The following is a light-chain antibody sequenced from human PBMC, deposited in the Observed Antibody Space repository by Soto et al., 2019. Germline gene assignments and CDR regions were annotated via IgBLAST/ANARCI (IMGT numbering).Light chain of an antibody. CDR3: SLSYSGARLVV. CDR2: NTS. Sequence: QAVVTQEPSLTVSPGGTVTLTCICSSGTVTSGHYPYWFQQKPGQAPRTLIYNTSNPHSWTPARFSGSLLGGKAPLTLSGVQTEDEAEYYCSLSYSGARLVVFGGGTKLTVL. J-gene: IGLJ2*01. CDR1: SGTVTSGHY. V-gene: IGLV7-46*01.